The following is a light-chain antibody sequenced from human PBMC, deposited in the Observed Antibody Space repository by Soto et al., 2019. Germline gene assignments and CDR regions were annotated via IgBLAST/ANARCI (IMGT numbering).Light chain of an antibody. J-gene: IGLJ2*01. CDR2: LNSDGSH. Sequence: QLVLTQSPSASASLGASVKLTCTLSSGHSSYAIAWHQQRPEKGPRYLMKLNSDGSHSKGDGMPDRFSGSSSGAERYLTISSLQSEDEADYYCQTWGTGIQVFGGGTKLTVL. CDR3: QTWGTGIQV. CDR1: SGHSSYA. V-gene: IGLV4-69*01.